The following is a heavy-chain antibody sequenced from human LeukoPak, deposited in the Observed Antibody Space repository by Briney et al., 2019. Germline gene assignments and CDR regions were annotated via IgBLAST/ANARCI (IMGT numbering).Heavy chain of an antibody. Sequence: ASVKVSCKASGYTFTSYGISWVRQAPGQGLEWMGWISVYNGNTNYAQKLQGRVTMTTDTSTSTAYMELSSLRSEDTAVYYCATPGYCSSTSCPLDAFDIWGQGTMVTVSS. CDR1: GYTFTSYG. D-gene: IGHD2-2*01. CDR3: ATPGYCSSTSCPLDAFDI. V-gene: IGHV1-18*01. J-gene: IGHJ3*02. CDR2: ISVYNGNT.